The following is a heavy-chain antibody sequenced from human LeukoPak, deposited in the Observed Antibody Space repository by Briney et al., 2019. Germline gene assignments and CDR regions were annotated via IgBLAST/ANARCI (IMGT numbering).Heavy chain of an antibody. CDR1: GYGFTSYW. J-gene: IGHJ4*02. Sequence: GESLKISCKGSGYGFTSYWIGWVRQMPGKGLEWMGIIYPGESDTKYSPSFQGQVTISADKSISTAYLQWGSLKASDTAMYYCARTHSNYMIDYWGQGTLVTVSS. V-gene: IGHV5-51*01. CDR3: ARTHSNYMIDY. CDR2: IYPGESDT. D-gene: IGHD4-11*01.